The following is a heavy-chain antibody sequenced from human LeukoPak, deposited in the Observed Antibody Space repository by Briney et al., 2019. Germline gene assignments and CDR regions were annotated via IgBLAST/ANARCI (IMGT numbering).Heavy chain of an antibody. J-gene: IGHJ4*02. CDR3: ARASSYYGSGSYSKTPDY. Sequence: SETLSLTCTVSGGSISSGGYYWSWIRQHPGKGLEWLGYIYYSGSTYYNPSLKSRVTISVDTSKNQFSLKLSSVTAADTAVYYCARASSYYGSGSYSKTPDYWGQGTPVTVSS. CDR2: IYYSGST. D-gene: IGHD3-10*01. V-gene: IGHV4-31*03. CDR1: GGSISSGGYY.